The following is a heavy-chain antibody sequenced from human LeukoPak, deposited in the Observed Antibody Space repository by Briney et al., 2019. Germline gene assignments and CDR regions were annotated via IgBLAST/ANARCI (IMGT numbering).Heavy chain of an antibody. CDR2: INPNSGGT. J-gene: IGHJ5*02. D-gene: IGHD6-6*01. CDR1: GYTFTGYY. Sequence: ASVKVSCKASGYTFTGYYMHWVRQAPGQGLEWMGWINPNSGGTNYAQKFQGRVTMTTDTSTSTAYMELRSLRSDDTAVYYCARDHHGAALTNWFDPWGQGTLVTVSS. V-gene: IGHV1-2*02. CDR3: ARDHHGAALTNWFDP.